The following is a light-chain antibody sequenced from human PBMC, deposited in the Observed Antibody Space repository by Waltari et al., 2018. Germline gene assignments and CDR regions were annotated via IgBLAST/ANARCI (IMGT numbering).Light chain of an antibody. J-gene: IGLJ2*01. CDR3: SSYAGSNSLHVI. CDR1: SSDLGDYNY. CDR2: EVN. Sequence: QSALTQPPSASGSPGPSVTTSCTETSSDLGDYNYVSWYQPHPDQAPKLVIYEVNQRPSGVPDRFSGSKSGNTASLTVSGLQTEDEADYYCSSYAGSNSLHVIFGGGTKLTVL. V-gene: IGLV2-8*01.